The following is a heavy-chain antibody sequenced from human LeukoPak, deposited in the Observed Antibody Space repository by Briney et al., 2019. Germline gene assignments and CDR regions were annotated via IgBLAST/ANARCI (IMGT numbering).Heavy chain of an antibody. V-gene: IGHV4-39*01. Sequence: SGTLSLTCTVSGDSINTGDDYWGWIRQPPGRGLEWIGTIHYSGTTYYNPSLKSRVSISVETSKNHFSLKVTSVTAADTAVYFCARHSLATIRAPFDHWGQGALVTVSS. CDR1: GDSINTGDDY. CDR2: IHYSGTT. CDR3: ARHSLATIRAPFDH. J-gene: IGHJ4*02. D-gene: IGHD5-12*01.